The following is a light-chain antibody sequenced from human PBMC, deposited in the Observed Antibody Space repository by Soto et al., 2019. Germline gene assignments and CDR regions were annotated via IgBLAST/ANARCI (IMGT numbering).Light chain of an antibody. V-gene: IGKV1-39*01. Sequence: DIQMSQSPSSLSASVGDRVTITCRASQSIDTFLNWYQHKPGKAPKLLIYDTSSLQSGVPSRFSGSGSGRDFTITITRLQPEDFATYYCQQSYSSSATIFGQGTKLEI. J-gene: IGKJ2*01. CDR3: QQSYSSSATI. CDR1: QSIDTF. CDR2: DTS.